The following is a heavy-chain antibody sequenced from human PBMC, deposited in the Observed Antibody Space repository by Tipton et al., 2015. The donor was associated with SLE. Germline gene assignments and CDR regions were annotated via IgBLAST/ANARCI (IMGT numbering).Heavy chain of an antibody. CDR3: ARSGRLSSYFYGVDV. Sequence: TLSLTCAVYGGSFSAYRWTWIRQPPGRRLEWIGEINQSGSTNYNPSLKRRATISRDTSRNQFSLRLNSVTAADTAVYYCARSGRLSSYFYGVDVWGQGTTVTVSS. CDR2: INQSGST. V-gene: IGHV4-34*01. D-gene: IGHD5-12*01. J-gene: IGHJ6*02. CDR1: GGSFSAYR.